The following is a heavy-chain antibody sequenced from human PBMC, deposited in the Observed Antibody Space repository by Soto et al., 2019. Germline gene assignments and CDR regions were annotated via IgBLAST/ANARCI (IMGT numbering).Heavy chain of an antibody. CDR1: GFSLSTSGVG. CDR3: GSRGGGAIDV. V-gene: IGHV2-5*02. CDR2: IYWDDDK. D-gene: IGHD1-26*01. J-gene: IGHJ6*02. Sequence: QITLKESGPTLVKPTQTLTLTCTFSGFSLSTSGVGVGWIRQPPGKALEWLALIYWDDDKRYSTSLKSRLTITKDTSKSQAVITMTNMDPMDTATYYCGSRGGGAIDVWGQETTVTVSS.